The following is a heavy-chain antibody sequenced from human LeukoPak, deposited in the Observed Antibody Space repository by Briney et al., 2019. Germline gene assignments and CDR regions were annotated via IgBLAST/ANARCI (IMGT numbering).Heavy chain of an antibody. V-gene: IGHV1-24*01. D-gene: IGHD1-1*01. CDR2: FAPEDGDT. J-gene: IGHJ4*02. CDR1: GYTLTELS. CDR3: AADFLDAKRILDY. Sequence: ASVKVSCKVSGYTLTELSMHWVRQAPGKGLEWMGGFAPEDGDTIYAQKFQGRVTTTEDTSTDTAYMELSSLRSEDTAVYYCAADFLDAKRILDYWGQGTLVTVSS.